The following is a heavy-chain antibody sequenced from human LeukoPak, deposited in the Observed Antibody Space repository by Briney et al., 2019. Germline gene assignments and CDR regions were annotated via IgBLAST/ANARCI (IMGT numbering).Heavy chain of an antibody. CDR3: ARGVTRYNWFDP. Sequence: GESLKISCQAFGYRFSANWIGWVRQMPGKGLEWMGIIYPADSDTKYSPSFQGQVTISAGKSISTTYLQWSSLKASDSAIYYCARGVTRYNWFDPWGQGTLVTVSS. CDR1: GYRFSANW. J-gene: IGHJ5*02. V-gene: IGHV5-51*01. CDR2: IYPADSDT. D-gene: IGHD4-23*01.